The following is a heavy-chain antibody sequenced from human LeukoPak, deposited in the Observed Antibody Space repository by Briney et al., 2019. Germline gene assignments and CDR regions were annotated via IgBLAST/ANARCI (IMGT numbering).Heavy chain of an antibody. D-gene: IGHD6-19*01. J-gene: IGHJ5*02. CDR1: GGSISSNTDF. CDR3: ARQQWLVSNLFDP. Sequence: ASETLSLTCTVSGGSISSNTDFWGWIRQPPGKGLEWIGSIYYTGSTYYSPSLKSRVTISIDTSKNQFSLNLSSVTAADTAVYYCARQQWLVSNLFDPWGQGTLVIVSS. CDR2: IYYTGST. V-gene: IGHV4-39*01.